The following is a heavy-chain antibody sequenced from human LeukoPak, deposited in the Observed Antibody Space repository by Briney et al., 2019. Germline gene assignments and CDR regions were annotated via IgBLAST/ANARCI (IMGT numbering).Heavy chain of an antibody. CDR3: AKDGAQYSSGPECDP. J-gene: IGHJ5*02. D-gene: IGHD6-19*01. CDR1: GLPFSGTA. CDR2: ISHDGMNA. Sequence: GGSLRLSCAASGLPFSGTAMSRVRQAPGKGLEWVSAISHDGMNAYYADSVKGRFTIPRDDSKKTVSLEMSSLTAADTGVYYCAKDGAQYSSGPECDPRGQGALVTVSP. V-gene: IGHV3-23*01.